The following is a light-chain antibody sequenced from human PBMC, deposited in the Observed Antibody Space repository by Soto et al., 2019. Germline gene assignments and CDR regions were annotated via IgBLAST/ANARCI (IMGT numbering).Light chain of an antibody. V-gene: IGKV2-28*01. J-gene: IGKJ1*01. CDR3: MQSLQTPWT. Sequence: DIVMTQSPLSLPVTPGEPASISCRSSQSLLDSGANNCLDWYLQKPGQSPQLLIYLGSNRASGVPDRFSGSGSGTDFTLEISRVEAEDVGVYYCMQSLQTPWTFGQGTKVEIK. CDR1: QSLLDSGANNC. CDR2: LGS.